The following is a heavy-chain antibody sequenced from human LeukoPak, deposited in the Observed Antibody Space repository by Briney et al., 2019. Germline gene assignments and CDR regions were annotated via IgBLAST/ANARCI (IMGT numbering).Heavy chain of an antibody. CDR2: IASDGSHT. V-gene: IGHV3-30-3*01. CDR3: ARERQDTVIHSGAFDI. J-gene: IGHJ3*02. D-gene: IGHD2-21*02. CDR1: GFTFSNYF. Sequence: PGRSLRLSCAASGFTFSNYFMHWVCQAPGKGLEWVADIASDGSHTFYVESVKGRFTISRDNSKNTLYLQMNSLEPEDTAVYFCARERQDTVIHSGAFDIWGQGTMVTVSS.